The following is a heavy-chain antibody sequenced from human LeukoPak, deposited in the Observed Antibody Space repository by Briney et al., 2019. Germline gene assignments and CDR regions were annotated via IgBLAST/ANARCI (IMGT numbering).Heavy chain of an antibody. CDR2: ISYTGST. CDR3: ARAVTGTSLVDF. J-gene: IGHJ4*02. Sequence: SETLSLTCTISGGSIGGDHWSWVRQAPGEGLEWIGYISYTGSTSYNPSLRRRVPISLKTPENQFSLRVTSLTAAHTAVYYCARAVTGTSLVDFWGQGTMVAVSS. V-gene: IGHV4-59*08. D-gene: IGHD6-19*01. CDR1: GGSIGGDH.